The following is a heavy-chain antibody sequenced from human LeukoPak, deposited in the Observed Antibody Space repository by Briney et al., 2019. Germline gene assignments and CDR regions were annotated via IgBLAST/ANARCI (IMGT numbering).Heavy chain of an antibody. CDR3: ARVYWGGRGDFDY. Sequence: PSETLSLTCALYGGSFSGYYWSWIRQPPGKGLEWIGEINHSGSTNYNPSLKSRVTISVDTSKNQFSLKLSSVTAADTAVYYCARVYWGGRGDFDYWGQGTLVTVSS. J-gene: IGHJ4*02. D-gene: IGHD7-27*01. CDR2: INHSGST. V-gene: IGHV4-34*01. CDR1: GGSFSGYY.